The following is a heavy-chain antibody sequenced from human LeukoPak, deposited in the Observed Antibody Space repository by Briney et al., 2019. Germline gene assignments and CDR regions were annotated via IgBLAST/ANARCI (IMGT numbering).Heavy chain of an antibody. CDR2: ISTYTGRA. CDR1: GYRFNVYD. V-gene: IGHV1-18*01. Sequence: ASVKGSCKTSGYRFNVYDILWVRQAPGHGLDYVGWISTYTGRANYAQKFQGRVSMITDTSTTTAYLELTNLTSSDTGLYCCARADGTNSGTNAFDVWGLGTMVTVAS. CDR3: ARADGTNSGTNAFDV. D-gene: IGHD4-23*01. J-gene: IGHJ3*01.